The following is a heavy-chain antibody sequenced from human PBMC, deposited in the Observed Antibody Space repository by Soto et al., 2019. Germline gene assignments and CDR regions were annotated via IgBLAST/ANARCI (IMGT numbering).Heavy chain of an antibody. CDR3: ARGSPLDGDYSYFDY. V-gene: IGHV4-59*01. J-gene: IGHJ4*02. Sequence: SETLSLTCTVSGGSISSYYWSWIRQPPGKGLEWIGYIYYSGSTNYNPSLKSRVTISVDTSKNQFSLKLSSVTAADTAVYYCARGSPLDGDYSYFDYWGQGTLVTVSS. CDR1: GGSISSYY. CDR2: IYYSGST. D-gene: IGHD4-17*01.